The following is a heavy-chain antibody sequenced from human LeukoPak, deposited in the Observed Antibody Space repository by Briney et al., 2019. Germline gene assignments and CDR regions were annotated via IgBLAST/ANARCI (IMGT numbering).Heavy chain of an antibody. CDR3: ARAGYNWEHDY. D-gene: IGHD5-24*01. J-gene: IGHJ4*02. CDR2: IDSDGSDT. CDR1: GFTFSSSW. V-gene: IGHV3-74*01. Sequence: GRSLRLSCAASGFTFSSSWMYWVRQAPGKGLVWVSRIDSDGSDTTYADSVKGRFTISRDNAKNTLYLQMNSLRAEDTAVYYCARAGYNWEHDYWGQGTLVTVSS.